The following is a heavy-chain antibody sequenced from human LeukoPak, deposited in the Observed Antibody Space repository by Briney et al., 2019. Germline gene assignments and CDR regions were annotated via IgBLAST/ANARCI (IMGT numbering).Heavy chain of an antibody. V-gene: IGHV3-48*03. J-gene: IGHJ4*02. Sequence: GGSLRLSCAASGFTFTSYEMNWVRQAPGKGLGWISYISTSGSIIYYADSVNGRFTVSRDNAKNSLHLQMSSLRAEDTAVFYCAKSRGYYDYWGQGTLVSVSS. CDR3: AKSRGYYDY. D-gene: IGHD6-25*01. CDR2: ISTSGSII. CDR1: GFTFTSYE.